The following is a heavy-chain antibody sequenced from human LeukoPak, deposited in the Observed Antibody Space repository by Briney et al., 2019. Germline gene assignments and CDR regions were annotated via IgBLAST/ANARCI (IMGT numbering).Heavy chain of an antibody. CDR3: AKGVPISVAGTRGFDY. CDR2: VSGGGGFT. Sequence: GGSLRLSCAASGFTFTSYAMSWVRQAPGKGLEWVSGVSGGGGFTYYADSVKGRFTISRDNSKNTLYLQMSSLRAEDTAEYYCAKGVPISVAGTRGFDYWGQGTLVTVSS. D-gene: IGHD6-19*01. CDR1: GFTFTSYA. J-gene: IGHJ4*02. V-gene: IGHV3-23*01.